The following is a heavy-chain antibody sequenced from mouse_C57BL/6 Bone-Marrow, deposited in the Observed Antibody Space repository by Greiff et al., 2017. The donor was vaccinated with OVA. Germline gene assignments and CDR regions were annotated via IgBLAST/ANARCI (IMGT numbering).Heavy chain of an antibody. CDR3: ARSYGYYAMDY. CDR2: IYPRSGNT. Sequence: QVQLKESGAELARPGASVKLSCKASGYTFTSYGISWVKQRTGQGLEWIGEIYPRSGNTYYNEKFKGKATLTADKSSSTAYMELRSLTSEDSAVYFCARSYGYYAMDYWGQGTSVTVSS. D-gene: IGHD1-1*02. CDR1: GYTFTSYG. J-gene: IGHJ4*01. V-gene: IGHV1-81*01.